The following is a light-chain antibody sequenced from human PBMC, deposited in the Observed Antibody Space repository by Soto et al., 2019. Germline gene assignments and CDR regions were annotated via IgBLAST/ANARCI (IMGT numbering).Light chain of an antibody. CDR1: QSVSSSY. Sequence: EIVLTQSPGTLSLSPGERATLSCRASQSVSSSYLAWYQQKRGQAPRLLIYGASSRATGIPDRFSGSGSGTDFTLSISSLQSEDFAIYFCQQYNNWPPDRTFGQGTKVEIK. J-gene: IGKJ1*01. CDR3: QQYNNWPPDRT. V-gene: IGKV3-20*01. CDR2: GAS.